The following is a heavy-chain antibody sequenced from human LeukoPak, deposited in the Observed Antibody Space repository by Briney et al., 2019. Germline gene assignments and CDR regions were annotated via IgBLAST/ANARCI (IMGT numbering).Heavy chain of an antibody. Sequence: GGSLRLSCAASGFTFSTYNMNWVRQAPGKGLEWVSLIYSGGGTYYADSVRGRFTISRDDSKNTLYLQMNSLRAEDTAVYYCVRRAGGYSHPYDYWGQGTLVTVSS. CDR1: GFTFSTYN. CDR2: IYSGGGT. D-gene: IGHD4-23*01. J-gene: IGHJ4*02. V-gene: IGHV3-53*01. CDR3: VRRAGGYSHPYDY.